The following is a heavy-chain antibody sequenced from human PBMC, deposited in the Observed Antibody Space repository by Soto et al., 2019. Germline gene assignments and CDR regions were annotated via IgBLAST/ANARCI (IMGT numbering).Heavy chain of an antibody. V-gene: IGHV3-73*01. Sequence: QSGGSLRLSCSASGFTFSDSALHWVRQASGQGPEWVGRIRNKANNYATAYGASVRGRFSISRDDSKNTAFLQMNSLKTEDTAVYYCTASADDTFLHHWAQGSLVTVSS. CDR2: IRNKANNYAT. CDR3: TASADDTFLHH. J-gene: IGHJ5*02. D-gene: IGHD3-16*01. CDR1: GFTFSDSA.